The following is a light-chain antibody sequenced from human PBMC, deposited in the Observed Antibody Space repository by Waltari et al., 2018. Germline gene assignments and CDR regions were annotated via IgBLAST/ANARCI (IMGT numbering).Light chain of an antibody. Sequence: EIVMTQSPATLSVPPGDTATLSCRASQSVSVNVAWYQQKPGQAPRLLFYRSSTRAPGVPARFTASGSGTEFTLTITGLQSEDFAVYFCQQYNDWPPITFGQGTQLEIK. CDR1: QSVSVN. J-gene: IGKJ5*01. CDR3: QQYNDWPPIT. V-gene: IGKV3D-15*01. CDR2: RSS.